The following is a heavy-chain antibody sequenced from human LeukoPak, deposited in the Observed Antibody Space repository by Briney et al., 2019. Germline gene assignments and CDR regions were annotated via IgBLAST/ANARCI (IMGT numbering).Heavy chain of an antibody. CDR3: AGVDTATIRDGLWYFDL. J-gene: IGHJ2*01. D-gene: IGHD5-18*01. V-gene: IGHV3-30-3*01. Sequence: GGSLRLSCAASGFTFSSYTMHWVRQAPGKGLEWVAVISYDGSNSYYADSVKGRFTISRDNSKNTLYLQMNSLRAEDTAVHYCAGVDTATIRDGLWYFDLWGRGTLVTVSS. CDR1: GFTFSSYT. CDR2: ISYDGSNS.